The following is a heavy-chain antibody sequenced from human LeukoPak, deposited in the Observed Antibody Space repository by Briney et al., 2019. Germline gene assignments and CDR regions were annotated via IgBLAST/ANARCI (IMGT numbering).Heavy chain of an antibody. CDR2: ISYDGSNK. CDR1: GFTFSSYG. Sequence: PGRSLRLSCAASGFTFSSYGMHWVRQAPGKGLEWVAVISYDGSNKYYADSVKGRFTISRDNSKNTLYLQMNSQRAEDTAVYYCAKDRRSGFWSGYYHYYYYGMDVWGQGTTVTVSS. J-gene: IGHJ6*02. V-gene: IGHV3-30*18. D-gene: IGHD3-3*01. CDR3: AKDRRSGFWSGYYHYYYYGMDV.